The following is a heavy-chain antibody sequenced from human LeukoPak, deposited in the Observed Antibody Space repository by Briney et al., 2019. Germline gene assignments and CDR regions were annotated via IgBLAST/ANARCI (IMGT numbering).Heavy chain of an antibody. CDR1: GFTLSSYA. V-gene: IGHV3-64*01. Sequence: PGGSLRLSCAASGFTLSSYAMHWVRKAPGKGLEYVSAISSNGGSTYYANSVKGRFTISRDNSKNTLYLQMGSLRAEDMAVYYCARARGGYSYGSFDYWGQGTLVTVSS. CDR3: ARARGGYSYGSFDY. J-gene: IGHJ4*02. D-gene: IGHD5-18*01. CDR2: ISSNGGST.